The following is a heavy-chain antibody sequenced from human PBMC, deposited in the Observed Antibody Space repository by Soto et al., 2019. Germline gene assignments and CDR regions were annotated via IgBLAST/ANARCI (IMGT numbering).Heavy chain of an antibody. J-gene: IGHJ3*01. CDR3: VRTQRPLDGAFDV. D-gene: IGHD1-1*01. CDR1: GFTFSSFG. Sequence: QVQLVESGGGVVQPGRSLRLSCEASGFTFSSFGMHWVRQAPGKGLEWLDIIWNDGVNKMYAQSVKGRFTISRDNSKSTVFLQLDSLTAEDTALYYCVRTQRPLDGAFDVWGQGTVVTVAS. V-gene: IGHV3-33*01. CDR2: IWNDGVNK.